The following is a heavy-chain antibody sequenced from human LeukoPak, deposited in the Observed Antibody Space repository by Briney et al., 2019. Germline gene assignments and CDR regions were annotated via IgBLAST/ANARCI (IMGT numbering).Heavy chain of an antibody. CDR3: ARLGGIAVAGSYWYFDL. Sequence: SVKVSCKASGDTFSSYAISWVRQAPGQGLEWMGGIIPIFGTANYAQKFQGRVTITADESTSTAYMELSSLRSEDTAVYYCARLGGIAVAGSYWYFDLWGRGTLVTVSS. V-gene: IGHV1-69*13. D-gene: IGHD6-19*01. CDR1: GDTFSSYA. CDR2: IIPIFGTA. J-gene: IGHJ2*01.